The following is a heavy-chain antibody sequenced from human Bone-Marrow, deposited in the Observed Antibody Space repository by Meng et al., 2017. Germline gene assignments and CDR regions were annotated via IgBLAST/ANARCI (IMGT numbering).Heavy chain of an antibody. V-gene: IGHV5-51*01. D-gene: IGHD1-1*01. Sequence: GESLKISCRGSGYSFTSYWIGWVRQMPGKGLEWMGIIYPGDSDTRYSPSFQGQVTISADKSISTAYLQWSSLKASDTAMYYCARHPGERGYAFDIWGQGTMVTVSS. CDR2: IYPGDSDT. CDR3: ARHPGERGYAFDI. CDR1: GYSFTSYW. J-gene: IGHJ3*02.